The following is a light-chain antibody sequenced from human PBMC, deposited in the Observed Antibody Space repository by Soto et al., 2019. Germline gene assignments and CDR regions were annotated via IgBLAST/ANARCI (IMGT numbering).Light chain of an antibody. CDR2: AAS. CDR3: QQSFSIPSWT. J-gene: IGKJ5*01. Sequence: DIQMTQSPSSLSASVGDRVTITCRASQSISIYLNWYQQKPGRSPKLLISAASSLQSGVPSRFSGSGSGTDFTLTISSLQPEDFATYYCQQSFSIPSWTFGQGTRLEI. V-gene: IGKV1-39*01. CDR1: QSISIY.